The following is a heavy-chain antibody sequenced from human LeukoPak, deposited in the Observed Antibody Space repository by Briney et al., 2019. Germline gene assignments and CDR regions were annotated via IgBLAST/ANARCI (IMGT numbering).Heavy chain of an antibody. V-gene: IGHV3-30*01. D-gene: IGHD3-10*01. J-gene: IGHJ4*02. CDR2: ISYDGSNK. Sequence: GGSLRLSCAASGFIFSNYAMHWVRQAPGKGLEWVAVISYDGSNKYYADSVKGRFTISRDNSKNTLYLQMNSLRVEDTAMYYCARDYGSGSYPRIYFDYWGQGTLVTVSS. CDR3: ARDYGSGSYPRIYFDY. CDR1: GFIFSNYA.